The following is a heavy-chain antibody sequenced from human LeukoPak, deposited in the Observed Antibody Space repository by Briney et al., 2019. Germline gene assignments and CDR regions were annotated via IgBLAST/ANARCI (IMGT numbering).Heavy chain of an antibody. CDR2: INHSGST. J-gene: IGHJ6*02. CDR1: GGSFSGYY. V-gene: IGHV4-34*01. Sequence: SETLSLTCAVYGGSFSGYYWSWIRPPPGKGLEWIGEINHSGSTNYNPSLKSRVTISVDTSKNQFSLKLSSVTAADTAVYYCARALIYYYGMDVWGQGTTVTVSS. CDR3: ARALIYYYGMDV. D-gene: IGHD2-8*01.